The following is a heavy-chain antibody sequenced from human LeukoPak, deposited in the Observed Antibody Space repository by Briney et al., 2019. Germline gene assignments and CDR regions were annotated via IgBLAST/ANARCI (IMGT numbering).Heavy chain of an antibody. Sequence: GVSLRLSCAASGFTVGNNYMRWVRQAPWKGLEWVSVIYSGGDTYYADSVKGRFTISRDSSKNTLYLQMNSLRAEDTAMYYCARDPSAVAANTYGWGQGTQVTVSS. D-gene: IGHD4/OR15-4a*01. J-gene: IGHJ4*02. V-gene: IGHV3-66*01. CDR3: ARDPSAVAANTYG. CDR1: GFTVGNNY. CDR2: IYSGGDT.